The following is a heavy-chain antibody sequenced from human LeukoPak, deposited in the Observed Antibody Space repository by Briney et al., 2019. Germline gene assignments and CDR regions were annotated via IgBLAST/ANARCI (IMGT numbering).Heavy chain of an antibody. V-gene: IGHV4-59*01. CDR3: AREMRYDSFDS. J-gene: IGHJ4*02. D-gene: IGHD5-12*01. CDR1: GGSISSDY. CDR2: IHHSGST. Sequence: DPSETLSLTCTVSGGSISSDYWSWIRQPPGKGLEWIGYIHHSGSTSYNPSLKSRVTISIDTSKNQFSLKLSSVIAADTAVYFCAREMRYDSFDSWGQGTLVTVSS.